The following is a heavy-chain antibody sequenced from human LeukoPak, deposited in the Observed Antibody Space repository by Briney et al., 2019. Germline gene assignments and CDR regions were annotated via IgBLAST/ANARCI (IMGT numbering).Heavy chain of an antibody. D-gene: IGHD3-10*01. CDR3: ARVSGYYGSGERFDP. Sequence: SGTLSLTCAVSGGSISSSNWWSWVRQPPGKGLEWIGEIYHSGSTNYNPSLKSRVTISVDKSKNQFSLKLSSVTAADTAVYYCARVSGYYGSGERFDPWGQGTLVTVSS. CDR1: GGSISSSNW. J-gene: IGHJ5*02. V-gene: IGHV4-4*02. CDR2: IYHSGST.